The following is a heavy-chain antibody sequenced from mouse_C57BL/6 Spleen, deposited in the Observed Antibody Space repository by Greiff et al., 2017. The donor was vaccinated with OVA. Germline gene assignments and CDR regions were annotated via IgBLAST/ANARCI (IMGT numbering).Heavy chain of an antibody. V-gene: IGHV1-55*01. J-gene: IGHJ2*01. CDR1: GYTFTSYW. Sequence: QVQLQQPGAELVKPGASVKMSCKASGYTFTSYWITWVKQRPGQGLEWIGDIYPGSGSTNYNEKFKSKATLTVDPSSSPAYMQLSSLTSEDSAVYYCARELRSYYFDYWGQGTTLTVSS. CDR3: ARELRSYYFDY. D-gene: IGHD1-1*01. CDR2: IYPGSGST.